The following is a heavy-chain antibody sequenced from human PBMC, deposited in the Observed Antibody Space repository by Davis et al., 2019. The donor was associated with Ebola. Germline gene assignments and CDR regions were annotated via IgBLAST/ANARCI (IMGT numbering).Heavy chain of an antibody. Sequence: SCKASGYTFSSYAMSWVRQAPGKGLEWVSAISGSGGSTYYADSVKGRFTISRDNSKNTLYLQMNSLKAEDTAVYYCAKGEQYSNYGDWGQGTLVTVSS. J-gene: IGHJ4*02. CDR3: AKGEQYSNYGD. D-gene: IGHD4-11*01. CDR1: GYTFSSYA. V-gene: IGHV3-23*01. CDR2: ISGSGGST.